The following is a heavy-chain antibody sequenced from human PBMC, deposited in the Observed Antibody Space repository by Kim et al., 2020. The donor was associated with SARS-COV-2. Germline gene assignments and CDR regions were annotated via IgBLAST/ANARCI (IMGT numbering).Heavy chain of an antibody. D-gene: IGHD2-15*01. J-gene: IGHJ5*02. Sequence: GGSLRLSCTASGFTFGTYAMSWVRLAPGKGLEWVAGIGGSGSVTYDADSVKGRFSISRDNSENTLYLQMNSLRADDMAVYYCAKDSGTCSDGSCYAGYNWFHPWGQGTLVTVSS. V-gene: IGHV3-23*01. CDR2: IGGSGSVT. CDR3: AKDSGTCSDGSCYAGYNWFHP. CDR1: GFTFGTYA.